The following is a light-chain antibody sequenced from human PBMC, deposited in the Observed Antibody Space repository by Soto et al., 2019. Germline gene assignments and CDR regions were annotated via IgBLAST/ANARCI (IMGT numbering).Light chain of an antibody. CDR3: QQYGSSPWT. CDR2: GAS. Sequence: ENVLTQSPGTLSLSPGARAPVSCRASQNVNNNYLVWYQQSPGQAPGLLIHGASSRAAGVPDRFTGSGSGTDFTLTINRLEPEDFAVYYCQQYGSSPWTFGQGTKVDIK. J-gene: IGKJ1*01. V-gene: IGKV3-20*01. CDR1: QNVNNNY.